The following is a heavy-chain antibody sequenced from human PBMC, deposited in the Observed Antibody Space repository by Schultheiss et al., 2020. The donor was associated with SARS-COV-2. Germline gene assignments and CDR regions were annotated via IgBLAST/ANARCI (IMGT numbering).Heavy chain of an antibody. CDR2: ISYDGSNK. D-gene: IGHD2-21*01. J-gene: IGHJ4*02. Sequence: GGSLRLSCAASGFTFSSYAMSWVRQAPGKGLEWVAVISYDGSNKYYGDSVKGRFTISRDNSKNTLYLQMNSLRTEDTAVYYCAKVKGVVVSAIEGYSDYWGQGTLVTVSS. V-gene: IGHV3-30*18. CDR1: GFTFSSYA. CDR3: AKVKGVVVSAIEGYSDY.